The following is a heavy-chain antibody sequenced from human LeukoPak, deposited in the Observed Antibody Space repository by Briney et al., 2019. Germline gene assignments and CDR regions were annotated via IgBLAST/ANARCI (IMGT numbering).Heavy chain of an antibody. D-gene: IGHD3-3*01. CDR3: ARHIYDFWSGYEDY. J-gene: IGHJ4*02. Sequence: SETLSLTCAVSGYSISSGYYWGWIRQPPGKGLKWIGSIYHSGSTYYNPSLKSRVTISVDTSKNQFSLKLSSVTAADTAVYYCARHIYDFWSGYEDYWGQGTLVTVSS. V-gene: IGHV4-38-2*01. CDR1: GYSISSGYY. CDR2: IYHSGST.